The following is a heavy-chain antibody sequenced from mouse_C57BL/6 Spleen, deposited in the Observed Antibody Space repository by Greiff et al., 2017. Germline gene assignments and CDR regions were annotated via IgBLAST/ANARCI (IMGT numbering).Heavy chain of an antibody. D-gene: IGHD4-1*02. V-gene: IGHV14-2*01. CDR3: ARSATGTSGFDY. CDR1: GFNIKDYY. CDR2: IDPEDGET. J-gene: IGHJ2*01. Sequence: VQLQQSGAELVKPGASVKLSCTASGFNIKDYYMHWVKQRTEQGLEWIGRIDPEDGETKYATKFQGKATITADTSSNTADLQLSSLTSEDTAVCYLARSATGTSGFDYWGQGTTLTVSS.